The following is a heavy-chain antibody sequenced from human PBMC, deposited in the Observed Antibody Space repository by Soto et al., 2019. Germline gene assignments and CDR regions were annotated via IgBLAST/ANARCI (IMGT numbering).Heavy chain of an antibody. CDR2: IWYDGSNK. Sequence: GGSLRLSCAAPGFTFSSYGMHWFRQAPGKGLKWLAVIWYDGSNKYYADSVKGRFTISRDNSKNTLYLQMNSLRAEDKAVYYCAKNPVLRFLEWSPYYYYMDVWGKGTTVTVSS. CDR1: GFTFSSYG. CDR3: AKNPVLRFLEWSPYYYYMDV. D-gene: IGHD3-3*01. V-gene: IGHV3-30*02. J-gene: IGHJ6*03.